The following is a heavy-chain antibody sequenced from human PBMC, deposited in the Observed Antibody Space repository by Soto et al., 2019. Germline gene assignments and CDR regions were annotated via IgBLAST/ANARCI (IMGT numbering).Heavy chain of an antibody. J-gene: IGHJ6*02. CDR1: GFSFSSYG. Sequence: QVQLVESGGGVVQPGRSLRLSCAASGFSFSSYGMHWVRQAPGKGLEWVAVIWYDGSNKYYADSVKGRFTISRDNSKKTLYLKMNILRVEETAVYYCARGVGYYYYGMDVWGQGTTVTVSS. V-gene: IGHV3-33*01. CDR2: IWYDGSNK. D-gene: IGHD1-26*01. CDR3: ARGVGYYYYGMDV.